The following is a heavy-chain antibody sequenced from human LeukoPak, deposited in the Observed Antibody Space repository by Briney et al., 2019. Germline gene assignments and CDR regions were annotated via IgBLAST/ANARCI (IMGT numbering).Heavy chain of an antibody. CDR3: ARGFWTGSRWDRVWFDP. CDR2: IFHSGVT. CDR1: GDSVNNTNW. V-gene: IGHV4-4*02. J-gene: IGHJ5*02. Sequence: SETLSLTCAVSGDSVNNTNWWTWVRQSPGKGLEWIGEIFHSGVTNYNPSLKSRAVISLEKSKNQFSLKLTSVTAADTAVYYCARGFWTGSRWDRVWFDPWGQGTLVTVSS. D-gene: IGHD3/OR15-3a*01.